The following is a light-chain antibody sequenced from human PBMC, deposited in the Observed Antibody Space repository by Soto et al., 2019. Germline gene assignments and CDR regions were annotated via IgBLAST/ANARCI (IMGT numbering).Light chain of an antibody. Sequence: DIQMTQSPSSVSASIGDRVTITWRASQHISTWLVWYQQKPGKAPQLLIYAASSLQCGVPSRFSGSRSVTDFTLTISSLQPEDSASSYCQQANSFPFTFGQGTRLEI. V-gene: IGKV1-12*01. CDR2: AAS. J-gene: IGKJ2*01. CDR3: QQANSFPFT. CDR1: QHISTW.